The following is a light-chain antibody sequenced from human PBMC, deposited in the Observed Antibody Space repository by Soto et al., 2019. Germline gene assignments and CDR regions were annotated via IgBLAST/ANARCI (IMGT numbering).Light chain of an antibody. Sequence: IQMTQSPSALSASVAGRVTITCRASQSISSWLAWYQQKPGKAPKLLIYDASSLESGVPSRFSGSGSGTEFTLTISSLQPDDFATYYCQQGTFGQGAKVDIK. CDR1: QSISSW. J-gene: IGKJ1*01. CDR3: QQGT. V-gene: IGKV1-5*01. CDR2: DAS.